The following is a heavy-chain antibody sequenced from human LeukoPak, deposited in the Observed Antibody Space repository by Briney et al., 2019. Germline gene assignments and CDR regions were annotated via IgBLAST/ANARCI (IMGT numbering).Heavy chain of an antibody. Sequence: PSETLSLTCAVYGGSFSGYYWSWIRQPPGKGLEWIGEINHSGSTNYNPSLKSRVTISVDTSKNQFSLKLSSVTAADTAVYYCARESAATMFYLDYWGQGTLVTVSS. CDR3: ARESAATMFYLDY. J-gene: IGHJ4*02. CDR1: GGSFSGYY. D-gene: IGHD5-24*01. CDR2: INHSGST. V-gene: IGHV4-34*01.